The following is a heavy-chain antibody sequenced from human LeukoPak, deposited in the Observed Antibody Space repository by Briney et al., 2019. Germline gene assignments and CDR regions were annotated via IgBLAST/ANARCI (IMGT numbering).Heavy chain of an antibody. Sequence: SETLSLTCAVSGYSVGSAYYWVWIRQPPGKGLGWLGTISHNGNAYYNPSLKSRLTMSVDTSKNQFSLNLNSVTAADTAVYFCARDPNWDSWFDPWGQGALVTVSS. CDR3: ARDPNWDSWFDP. D-gene: IGHD3-16*01. J-gene: IGHJ5*02. CDR2: ISHNGNA. CDR1: GYSVGSAYY. V-gene: IGHV4-38-2*01.